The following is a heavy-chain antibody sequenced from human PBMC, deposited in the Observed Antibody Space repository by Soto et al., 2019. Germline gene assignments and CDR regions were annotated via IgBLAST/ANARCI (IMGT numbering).Heavy chain of an antibody. D-gene: IGHD3-22*01. CDR3: ARVITMIVVVIDGSPTNWFDP. Sequence: QVQLQESGPGLVKPSGTLSLTCAVSGGSISSSNWWSWVRQPPGKGLEWIGEIYHSGSTNYNPSLKSRVTISVDKSKNQFSLKLSSVTAADTAVYYCARVITMIVVVIDGSPTNWFDPWGQGTLVTVSS. J-gene: IGHJ5*02. CDR1: GGSISSSNW. V-gene: IGHV4-4*02. CDR2: IYHSGST.